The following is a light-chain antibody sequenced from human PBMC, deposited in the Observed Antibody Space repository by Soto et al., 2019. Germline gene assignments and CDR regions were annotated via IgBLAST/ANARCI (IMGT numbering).Light chain of an antibody. CDR2: DAS. V-gene: IGKV1-5*01. CDR1: QRIQHN. CDR3: QQYSSYSET. J-gene: IGKJ2*01. Sequence: DIQITPSRSTRSACIGERASITGRPSQRIQHNVAWWHQKPGKAPNVHIYDASILESGIPSRFSGSGSGTEFALAITSLQADDFATCYCQQYSSYSETFAQVTKVDIK.